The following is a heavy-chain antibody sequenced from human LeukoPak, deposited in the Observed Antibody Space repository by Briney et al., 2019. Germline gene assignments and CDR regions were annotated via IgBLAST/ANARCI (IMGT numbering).Heavy chain of an antibody. J-gene: IGHJ6*03. V-gene: IGHV4-59*11. Sequence: PSETLSLTCTVSGGSISSHYWSWIRQPPGKGLEWIGYIYYSGSTNYNPSLKSRVTISVDTSKNQFSLKQSSVTAADTAVYYCARAPWHDILTGYYRAYYYMDVWGKGTTVTVSS. CDR2: IYYSGST. D-gene: IGHD3-9*01. CDR1: GGSISSHY. CDR3: ARAPWHDILTGYYRAYYYMDV.